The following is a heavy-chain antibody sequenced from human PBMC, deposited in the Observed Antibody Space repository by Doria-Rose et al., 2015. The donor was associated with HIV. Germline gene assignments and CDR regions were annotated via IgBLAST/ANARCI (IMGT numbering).Heavy chain of an antibody. D-gene: IGHD6-13*01. CDR1: GVSLSSPGMG. V-gene: IGHV2-26*01. CDR2: MCSDDER. J-gene: IGHJ4*02. CDR3: ARIKSSRWYHKYYFDF. Sequence: QVTLKESGPVLVKPTETLTLTCTVSGVSLSSPGMGVSWIRQPPGKALEWFANMCSDDERSYTTSLTRRLTISRGTSKSQVVLTMTDMDPVDTATYYCARIKSSRWYHKYYFDFWGQGTLVIVSA.